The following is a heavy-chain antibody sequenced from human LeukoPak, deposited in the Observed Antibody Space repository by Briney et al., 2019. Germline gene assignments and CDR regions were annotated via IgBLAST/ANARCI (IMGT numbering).Heavy chain of an antibody. Sequence: PGGSLRLSCAASGFTFSSYAMHWVHQAPGKGLEWVAVISYDGSNKYYADSVKGRFTISRDNSKNTLYLQMNSLRAEDTAVYYCARAQSSSSWSLYYWGQGTLVTVSS. CDR3: ARAQSSSSWSLYY. J-gene: IGHJ4*02. CDR2: ISYDGSNK. V-gene: IGHV3-30-3*01. CDR1: GFTFSSYA. D-gene: IGHD6-13*01.